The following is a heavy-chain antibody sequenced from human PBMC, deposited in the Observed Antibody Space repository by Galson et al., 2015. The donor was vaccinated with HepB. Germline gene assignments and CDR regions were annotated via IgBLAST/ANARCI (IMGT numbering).Heavy chain of an antibody. D-gene: IGHD2-15*01. CDR3: AKGCNGGCYYIDY. J-gene: IGHJ4*02. V-gene: IGHV3-33*05. CDR2: ISFDETNE. Sequence: SLRLSCAVSGFTLNSYAMHWVRQAPGKGLEWVAIISFDETNEKYADSVKGRFTISRDNSKNTLYLQMNSLRVDDTAVYYCAKGCNGGCYYIDYWGQGTLVTVSS. CDR1: GFTLNSYA.